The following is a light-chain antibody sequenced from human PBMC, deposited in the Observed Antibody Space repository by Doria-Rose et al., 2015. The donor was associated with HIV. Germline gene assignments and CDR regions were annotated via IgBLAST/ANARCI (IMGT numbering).Light chain of an antibody. CDR2: WAS. V-gene: IGKV4-1*01. CDR1: QSLLYTSKNY. CDR3: QQYYDTPS. J-gene: IGKJ3*01. Sequence: VLTQPPESLGMPLGERATLNCKSNQSLLYTSKNYLAWYQQKPGQPPKLLIYWASTRQSGVPARFSGSGSGTDFTLTISSLGAEDVAVYYCQQYYDTPSFGPGTTVDTK.